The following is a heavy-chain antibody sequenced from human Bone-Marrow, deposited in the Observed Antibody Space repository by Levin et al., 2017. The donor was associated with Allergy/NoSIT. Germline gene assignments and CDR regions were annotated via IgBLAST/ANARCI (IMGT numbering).Heavy chain of an antibody. CDR2: ISSGPDTV. Sequence: LSLTCAASGLSFPDPYLSWIRQAPGKGLEWVSFISSGPDTVLYADSVRGRFTLSRDNAKNSLYLQMNSLRVEDTGVYYCASYSVAGTDPGYWGQGTLVTVSS. D-gene: IGHD1-14*01. CDR1: GLSFPDPY. J-gene: IGHJ4*02. CDR3: ASYSVAGTDPGY. V-gene: IGHV3-11*01.